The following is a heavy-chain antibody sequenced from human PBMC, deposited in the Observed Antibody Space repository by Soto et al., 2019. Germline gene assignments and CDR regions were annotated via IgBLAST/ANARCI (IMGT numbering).Heavy chain of an antibody. V-gene: IGHV3-53*01. CDR2: LYDVDGS. CDR3: ATWHEREHAYDV. Sequence: DVQLVESGGGWMQPGESLRLACAASGLTVSGKKYVAWVRQAPGKGLEWVSALYDVDGSFYADSVKGRFTTSSDSSKTTVYLQTNGLRPDDTAVYYCATWHEREHAYDVWGQGTTVTVSS. J-gene: IGHJ3*01. CDR1: GLTVSGKKY. D-gene: IGHD1-1*01.